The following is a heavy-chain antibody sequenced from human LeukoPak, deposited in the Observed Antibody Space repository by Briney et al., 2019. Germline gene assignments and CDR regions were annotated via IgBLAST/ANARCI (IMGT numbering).Heavy chain of an antibody. D-gene: IGHD1-26*01. J-gene: IGHJ4*02. CDR3: ARDGWELGLRYYFDY. Sequence: GGSLRLSCAASGFTFSSYWMSWVRQAPGKGLEWVANIKQDGSEKYYVDSVKGRFTISRDNAKNSLYLQMNSLRAEDTAVYYCARDGWELGLRYYFDYWGQGTLVTVSS. V-gene: IGHV3-7*03. CDR2: IKQDGSEK. CDR1: GFTFSSYW.